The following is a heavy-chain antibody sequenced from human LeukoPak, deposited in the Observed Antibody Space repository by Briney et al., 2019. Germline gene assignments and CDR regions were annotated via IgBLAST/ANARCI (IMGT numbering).Heavy chain of an antibody. Sequence: SETLSLTCTVSGGSISSSSYYWGWIRQPPGKGLEWIVSSYYSGSTYYNPSLKSRVTISVDTSKNQFSLKLSSVTAADTAVYYCARRVYRGRYCSGGSCYSEPGRPNWFDPWGQGTLVTVSS. CDR1: GGSISSSSYY. CDR3: ARRVYRGRYCSGGSCYSEPGRPNWFDP. CDR2: SYYSGST. V-gene: IGHV4-39*01. J-gene: IGHJ5*02. D-gene: IGHD2-15*01.